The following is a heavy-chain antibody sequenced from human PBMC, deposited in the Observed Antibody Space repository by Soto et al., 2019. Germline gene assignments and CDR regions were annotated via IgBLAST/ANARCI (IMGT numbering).Heavy chain of an antibody. D-gene: IGHD2-15*01. Sequence: SETLSLTCAVYGGSFSGYYWSWIRQPPGKGLEWIGEINHSGSTNYNPSLKSRVTISVDTSKNQFSLKLSSVTAADTAVYYCETSVVVAATVNWFDPWGQGTLVTVSS. CDR2: INHSGST. V-gene: IGHV4-34*01. CDR1: GGSFSGYY. CDR3: ETSVVVAATVNWFDP. J-gene: IGHJ5*02.